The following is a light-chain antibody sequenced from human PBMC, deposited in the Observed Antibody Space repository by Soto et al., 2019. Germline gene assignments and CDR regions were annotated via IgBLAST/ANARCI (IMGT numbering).Light chain of an antibody. CDR3: QQYNSYSWT. Sequence: DIQMPQSPFTLSASVGDRVTITCRASQSISSWLAWYQQKPGKAPKLLIYKAASLESGVPSRFSGSGSGTAFTLTISRLQPDDFATYYCQQYNSYSWTFGQGTKVEIK. J-gene: IGKJ1*01. CDR1: QSISSW. CDR2: KAA. V-gene: IGKV1-5*03.